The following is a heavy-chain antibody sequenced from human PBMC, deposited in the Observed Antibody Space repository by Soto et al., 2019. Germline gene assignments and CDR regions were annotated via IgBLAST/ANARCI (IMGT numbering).Heavy chain of an antibody. J-gene: IGHJ6*02. CDR3: AKDTISIVVVPAAMQFYGMDV. CDR2: ISYDGSNK. V-gene: IGHV3-30*18. D-gene: IGHD2-2*01. Sequence: GGSLRLSCAASGFTFSSYGMHWVRQAPGKGLEWVAVISYDGSNKYYADSVKGRFTISRDNSKNTLYLQMNSLRAEDTAVYYCAKDTISIVVVPAAMQFYGMDVWGQGTTVTVSS. CDR1: GFTFSSYG.